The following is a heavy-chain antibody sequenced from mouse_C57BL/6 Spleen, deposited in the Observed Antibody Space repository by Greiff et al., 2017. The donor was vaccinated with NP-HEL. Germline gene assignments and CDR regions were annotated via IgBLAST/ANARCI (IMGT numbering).Heavy chain of an antibody. V-gene: IGHV1-61*01. CDR3: ARWDTTVVAVED. CDR2: IYPSDSET. J-gene: IGHJ2*01. Sequence: QVQLQQPGAELVRPGSSVKLSCKASGYTFTSYWMDWVKQRPGQGLEWIGNIYPSDSETHYNQKFKDKATLTVDKSSSTAYMQLSSLTSEDSAVYYCARWDTTVVAVEDWGQGTTLTVSS. D-gene: IGHD1-1*01. CDR1: GYTFTSYW.